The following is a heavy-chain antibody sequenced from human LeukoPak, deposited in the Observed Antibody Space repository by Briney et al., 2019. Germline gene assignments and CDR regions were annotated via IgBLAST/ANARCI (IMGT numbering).Heavy chain of an antibody. CDR1: GYTFTSYY. V-gene: IGHV1-46*01. Sequence: ASVKVSCKASGYTFTSYYMHWVRQAPEQGLEWMGMFNPSGGGTTYAQKFQGRVTMTRDTSTSTVYMELSSLRSEDTAVYYCARGRFVLDYYRFDYWGQGTLVTVSS. D-gene: IGHD3-22*01. J-gene: IGHJ4*02. CDR2: FNPSGGGT. CDR3: ARGRFVLDYYRFDY.